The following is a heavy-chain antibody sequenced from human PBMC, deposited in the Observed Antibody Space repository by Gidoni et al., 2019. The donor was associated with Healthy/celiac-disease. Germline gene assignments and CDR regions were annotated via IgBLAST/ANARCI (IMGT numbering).Heavy chain of an antibody. D-gene: IGHD3-3*01. V-gene: IGHV1-2*02. Sequence: QVQLVQSGAEVKKPGASVKVSCKASGYTFTGSYMHWGRQAPGQGLEWMGWINPNRGGTNYAKKFQGRVTRTRETSISTAYMELSRLRSDDTAVYYCARGSWSGEIGKLQNWFDPWGQGTLVTVSS. CDR2: INPNRGGT. CDR3: ARGSWSGEIGKLQNWFDP. J-gene: IGHJ5*02. CDR1: GYTFTGSY.